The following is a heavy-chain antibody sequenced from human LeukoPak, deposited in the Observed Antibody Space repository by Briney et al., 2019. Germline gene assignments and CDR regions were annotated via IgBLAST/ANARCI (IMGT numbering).Heavy chain of an antibody. Sequence: AASVKVSCKASGGTFSSYAISWVRQAPGQGLEWMGGIIPIFGTANYAQKFQGRVTMTRDMSTSTVYMELSSLRSEDTAVYYCARTRRTYYYDRSGRPPPDAFDIWGQETMVTVSS. CDR3: ARTRRTYYYDRSGRPPPDAFDI. D-gene: IGHD3-22*01. V-gene: IGHV1-69*05. CDR2: IIPIFGTA. CDR1: GGTFSSYA. J-gene: IGHJ3*02.